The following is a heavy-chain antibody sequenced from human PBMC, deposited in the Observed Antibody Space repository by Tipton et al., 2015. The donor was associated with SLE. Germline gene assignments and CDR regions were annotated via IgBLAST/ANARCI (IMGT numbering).Heavy chain of an antibody. D-gene: IGHD2-15*01. V-gene: IGHV4-61*05. CDR1: GGSISSSSYY. J-gene: IGHJ6*03. Sequence: TLSLTCTVSGGSISSSSYYWGWIRQPPGKGLEWIGYIYYSGSTNYNPSLKSRVTISVDTSKNQFSLKLSSVTAADTAVYYCARAQAAPARTYYMDVWGKGTTVTVSS. CDR3: ARAQAAPARTYYMDV. CDR2: IYYSGST.